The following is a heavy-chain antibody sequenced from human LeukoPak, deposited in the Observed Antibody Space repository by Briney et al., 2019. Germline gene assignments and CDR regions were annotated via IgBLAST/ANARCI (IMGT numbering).Heavy chain of an antibody. V-gene: IGHV1-69*04. J-gene: IGHJ4*02. CDR2: IIPILGIA. CDR1: GGTFSSYA. Sequence: SVKLSCKASGGTFSSYAISWVCQAPRQGLEWMGRIIPILGIANYAQKFQGRVTITADKSTSTAYMELSSLRSEDTAVYYCARDPGSYSPNFDYWGQGTLVTVSS. D-gene: IGHD1-26*01. CDR3: ARDPGSYSPNFDY.